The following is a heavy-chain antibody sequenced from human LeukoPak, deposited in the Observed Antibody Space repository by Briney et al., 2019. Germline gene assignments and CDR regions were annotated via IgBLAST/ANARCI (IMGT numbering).Heavy chain of an antibody. D-gene: IGHD3-10*01. CDR3: ATVAVIRGVTYFDY. Sequence: SETLSLTCTASGGSISSYYWSWIRQPPGKGLEWIAYLFYSGSADYNPSLESRVTISVDTSKNQFSLKLRSVTAADTAVYYCATVAVIRGVTYFDYWGQGTLVTVSS. CDR1: GGSISSYY. V-gene: IGHV4-59*01. CDR2: LFYSGSA. J-gene: IGHJ4*02.